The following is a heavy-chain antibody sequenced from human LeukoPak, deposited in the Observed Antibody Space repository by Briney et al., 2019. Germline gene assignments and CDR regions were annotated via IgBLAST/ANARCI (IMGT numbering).Heavy chain of an antibody. CDR2: IIPIFGTA. J-gene: IGHJ6*02. CDR1: GGTFSSYG. V-gene: IGHV1-69*13. CDR3: ARVALGRRWLPSSYYYGMDV. D-gene: IGHD5-24*01. Sequence: SVKVSCKASGGTFSSYGINWVRQAPGQGLEWMGGIIPIFGTADYAPKFQGRVTITADESTSTAYVELSNLRSEDTAVYYCARVALGRRWLPSSYYYGMDVWGQGTTITVSS.